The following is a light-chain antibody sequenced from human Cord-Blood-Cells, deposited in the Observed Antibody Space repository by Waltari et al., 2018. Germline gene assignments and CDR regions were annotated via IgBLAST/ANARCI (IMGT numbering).Light chain of an antibody. CDR1: QSVLYSSNNKNY. CDR2: WAS. Sequence: DIVMTQSPDSLAVPLGERATITCKPSQSVLYSSNNKNYLAWYQQKPGQPPKPLIYWASTRESGVPDRFSGSGSGTDFTLTSSSLQAEDVAVYYCQQYYSTPPTFGQGTKVEIK. CDR3: QQYYSTPPT. J-gene: IGKJ1*01. V-gene: IGKV4-1*01.